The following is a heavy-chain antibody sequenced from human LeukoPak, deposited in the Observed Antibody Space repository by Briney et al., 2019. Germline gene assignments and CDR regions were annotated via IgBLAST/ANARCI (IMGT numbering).Heavy chain of an antibody. CDR2: ISPSQNDI. CDR3: TSGSSSVDY. V-gene: IGHV3-11*01. Sequence: GGSLRLSCAASGFIFSDYYMSWIRQASGKGLEWVAYISPSQNDIYYTESVGGRFTISRDNAKNSLYLQMSSLRAGDTAVYYCTSGSSSVDYWGQGTLVTVSS. CDR1: GFIFSDYY. D-gene: IGHD6-6*01. J-gene: IGHJ4*02.